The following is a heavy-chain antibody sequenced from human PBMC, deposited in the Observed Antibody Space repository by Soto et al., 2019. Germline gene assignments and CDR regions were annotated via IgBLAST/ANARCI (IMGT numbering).Heavy chain of an antibody. J-gene: IGHJ5*02. Sequence: GASVKVSCKASGYTFTGYYMHWVRQAPGQGLEWMGWINPNSGGTNYAQKFQGRVTMTRDTSISTAYMELSRLRSDDTAVYYCARVVVPAAIGFDPWGLGTLVTVSS. D-gene: IGHD2-2*02. CDR2: INPNSGGT. CDR1: GYTFTGYY. V-gene: IGHV1-2*02. CDR3: ARVVVPAAIGFDP.